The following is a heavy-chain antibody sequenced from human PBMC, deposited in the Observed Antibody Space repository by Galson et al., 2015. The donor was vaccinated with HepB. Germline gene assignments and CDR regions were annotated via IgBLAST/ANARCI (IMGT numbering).Heavy chain of an antibody. Sequence: TLSLTCAVYGGSFSGYYWSWIRQPPGKGLEWIGEINHSGSTNYNPSLKSRVTISVDTSKNQFSLKLSSVTAADTAVYYCARGRRIRFLEWLLAFDIWGQGTMVTVSS. CDR2: INHSGST. CDR1: GGSFSGYY. CDR3: ARGRRIRFLEWLLAFDI. J-gene: IGHJ3*02. V-gene: IGHV4-34*01. D-gene: IGHD3-3*01.